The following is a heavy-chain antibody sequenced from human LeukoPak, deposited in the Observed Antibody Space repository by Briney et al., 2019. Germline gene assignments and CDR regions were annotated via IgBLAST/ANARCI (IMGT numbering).Heavy chain of an antibody. D-gene: IGHD1-14*01. CDR2: IYHSGST. J-gene: IGHJ6*03. CDR1: GYSISSGYY. V-gene: IGHV4-38-2*02. CDR3: ARGGKGPVSYYYYMDV. Sequence: SGTLSLTCTVSGYSISSGYYWGWIRQPPGKGLEWIGSIYHSGSTYYNPSLKSRVTISVDTSKNQFSLKLSSVTAADTAVYYCARGGKGPVSYYYYMDVWGKGTTVTVSS.